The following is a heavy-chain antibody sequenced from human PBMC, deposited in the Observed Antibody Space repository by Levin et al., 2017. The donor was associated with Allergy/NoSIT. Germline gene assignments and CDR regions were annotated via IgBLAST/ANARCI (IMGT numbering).Heavy chain of an antibody. CDR3: ARGRRRVAVAGLFYFYGMDV. J-gene: IGHJ6*02. Sequence: SETLSLTCDVYGGSFSDSYWSWIRQPPGKGLEWVGELTLSGNTNYNPSLKSRVSISVDTSRKQFSLKFTSVTAADTAMYYCARGRRRVAVAGLFYFYGMDVWGQGTTVTVSS. CDR1: GGSFSDSY. D-gene: IGHD6-19*01. CDR2: LTLSGNT. V-gene: IGHV4-34*01.